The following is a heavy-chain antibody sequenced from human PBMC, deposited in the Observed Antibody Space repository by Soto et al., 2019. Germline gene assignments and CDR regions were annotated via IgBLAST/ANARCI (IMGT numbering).Heavy chain of an antibody. CDR2: INVGNGNT. CDR3: AREKWASRPRWLAP. D-gene: IGHD1-26*01. V-gene: IGHV1-3*01. J-gene: IGHJ5*02. CDR1: GYTYISYS. Sequence: SVKVSCKASGYTYISYSMHWVRQAPGQRLEWMGWINVGNGNTKYSQNLQGRVTIYQDTSASTAYMELSSLTSEDTAVYYCAREKWASRPRWLAPWGQGTLVTVSS.